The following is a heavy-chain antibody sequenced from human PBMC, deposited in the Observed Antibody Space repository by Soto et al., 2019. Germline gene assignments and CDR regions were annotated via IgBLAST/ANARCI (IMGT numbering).Heavy chain of an antibody. D-gene: IGHD4-4*01. Sequence: PGGSLRLSCAASGFTFSTYPMSWVRQAPGKGLEWVSGISGSGISTYYTDSVKGRFTISRDNSKNTVFLQMNSLRDEDTAVYYLLRPPVTTGSYSYYDMAVWGQGPRSPSP. J-gene: IGHJ6*02. CDR3: LRPPVTTGSYSYYDMAV. V-gene: IGHV3-23*01. CDR1: GFTFSTYP. CDR2: ISGSGIST.